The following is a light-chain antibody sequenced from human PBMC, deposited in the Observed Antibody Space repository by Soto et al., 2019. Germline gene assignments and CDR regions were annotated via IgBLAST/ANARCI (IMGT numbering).Light chain of an antibody. V-gene: IGLV2-14*01. CDR3: SSYTSSSTRV. Sequence: QSALTQPASVSGSPGQSITISCTGTRSDVGGYNYVSWYQQHPGKAPKLIIYEVSNRPSGVSNRFSGSKSGNTASLTISGLQAEDEADYYCSSYTSSSTRVFGTGTKLTV. CDR1: RSDVGGYNY. J-gene: IGLJ1*01. CDR2: EVS.